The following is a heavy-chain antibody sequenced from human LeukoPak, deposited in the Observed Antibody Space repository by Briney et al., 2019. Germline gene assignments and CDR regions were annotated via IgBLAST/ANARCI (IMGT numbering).Heavy chain of an antibody. CDR3: ARDRGDYDSSGYYGYFDY. CDR2: IYYSGST. D-gene: IGHD3-22*01. Sequence: SETLSLTCTVSGGSVSSGSYYWSWIRQPPGKGLEWIGYIYYSGSTNYNPSLKSRVTISVDTSKDQFSLKLSSVTAADTAVYYCARDRGDYDSSGYYGYFDYWGQGALVTVSS. CDR1: GGSVSSGSYY. J-gene: IGHJ4*02. V-gene: IGHV4-61*01.